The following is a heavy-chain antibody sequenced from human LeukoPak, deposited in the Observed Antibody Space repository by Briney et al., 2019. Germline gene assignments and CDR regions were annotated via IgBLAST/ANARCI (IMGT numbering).Heavy chain of an antibody. CDR1: GGPSTNYY. CDR2: IHYSGNT. Sequence: SETLSLTCTVSGGPSTNYYWTWLRQPPGKGLKWIGYIHYSGNTNYNPSLKSRVTISLDTSKNQFSLKLTSVTAADTAVYYCARIPDISGWPFDYWARGPWSPSPQ. V-gene: IGHV4-59*08. CDR3: ARIPDISGWPFDY. D-gene: IGHD6-25*01. J-gene: IGHJ4*02.